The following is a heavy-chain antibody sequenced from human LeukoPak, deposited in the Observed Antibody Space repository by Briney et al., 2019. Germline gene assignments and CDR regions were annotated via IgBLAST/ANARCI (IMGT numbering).Heavy chain of an antibody. J-gene: IGHJ6*02. CDR2: ISAYNGNT. CDR1: GYTFTSYG. Sequence: ASVKVSCTASGYTFTSYGISWVRQAPGQGLEWMGWISAYNGNTNYAQKLQGRVTMTTDTSTSTAYMELRSLRSDDTAVYYCARDDAYCSSTSCYVTGSAHYYYGMDVWGQGTTVTVSS. V-gene: IGHV1-18*01. CDR3: ARDDAYCSSTSCYVTGSAHYYYGMDV. D-gene: IGHD2-2*01.